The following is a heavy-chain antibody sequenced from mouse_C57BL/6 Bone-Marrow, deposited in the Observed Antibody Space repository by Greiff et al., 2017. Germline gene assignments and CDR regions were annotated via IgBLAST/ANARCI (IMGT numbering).Heavy chain of an antibody. CDR2: IRNKANGYTT. J-gene: IGHJ4*01. V-gene: IGHV7-3*01. CDR1: GFTFTDYY. Sequence: EVKLVESGGGLVQPGGSLSLSCAASGFTFTDYYMSWVRQPPGKALEWLGFIRNKANGYTTEYSASVKGRFTISRDNSQSILYLQMNALRVEDRATYYCARKDYYAMDYWGQGTSVTVSS. CDR3: ARKDYYAMDY.